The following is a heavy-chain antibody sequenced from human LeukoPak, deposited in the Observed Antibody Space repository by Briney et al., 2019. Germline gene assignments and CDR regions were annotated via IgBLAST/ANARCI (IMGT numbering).Heavy chain of an antibody. J-gene: IGHJ5*02. CDR1: GGTFSSYA. CDR2: IIPIFGTA. D-gene: IGHD1-14*01. Sequence: ASVKVSCKASGGTFSSYAISWMRQAPGQGLEWMGGIIPIFGTANYAQKFQGRVTITTDESTSTAYMELSSLRSEDTAVYYCARDRGGEPFDPWGQGTLVTVSS. CDR3: ARDRGGEPFDP. V-gene: IGHV1-69*05.